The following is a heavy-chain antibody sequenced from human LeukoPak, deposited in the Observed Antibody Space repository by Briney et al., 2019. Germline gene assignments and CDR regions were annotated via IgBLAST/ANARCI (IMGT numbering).Heavy chain of an antibody. CDR2: TYYSGST. V-gene: IGHV4-59*01. D-gene: IGHD5-24*01. CDR3: ARGGRRDGYNS. CDR1: GGSITNYY. J-gene: IGHJ5*02. Sequence: SETLSLTCTVSGGSITNYYWIWIRQPPGMGLDWIGYTYYSGSTNYNPSLKSRVTISVDTSKNQFSLKLSSVTAADTAVYYCARGGRRDGYNSWGQGTLVTVSS.